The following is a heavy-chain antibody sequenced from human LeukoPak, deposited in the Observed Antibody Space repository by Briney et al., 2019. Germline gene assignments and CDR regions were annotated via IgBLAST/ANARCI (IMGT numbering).Heavy chain of an antibody. D-gene: IGHD1-26*01. V-gene: IGHV4-31*03. Sequence: SETLSLTCTVSGGSISSGGYYWSWIRQHPGQGLEWIGYIYYSGSTYYNPSLKSRVTISVDTSKNQFSLKLSSVTAADTAVYYCARKVGATASGWFDPWGQGTLVTVSS. CDR1: GGSISSGGYY. CDR3: ARKVGATASGWFDP. J-gene: IGHJ5*02. CDR2: IYYSGST.